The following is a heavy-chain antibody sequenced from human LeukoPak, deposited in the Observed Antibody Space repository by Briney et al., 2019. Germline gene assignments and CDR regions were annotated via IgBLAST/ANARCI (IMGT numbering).Heavy chain of an antibody. J-gene: IGHJ4*02. V-gene: IGHV3-23*01. CDR1: GFTFSTYA. D-gene: IGHD2/OR15-2a*01. CDR2: ISDGGDST. CDR3: AKAAGTFYFYYFDS. Sequence: GGSLRLSCAASGFTFSTYAMSWVRQAPGKGLEWVSSISDGGDSTFHVDSVKGRFTISRDNSKNTLYPQMNSLRAEDTAVYSCAKAAGTFYFYYFDSWGQGTLVTVSS.